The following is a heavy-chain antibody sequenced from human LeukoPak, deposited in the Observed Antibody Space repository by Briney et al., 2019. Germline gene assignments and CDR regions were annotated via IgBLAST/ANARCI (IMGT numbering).Heavy chain of an antibody. CDR1: GGSISNYY. CDR3: ARLQGRGDNYLDY. D-gene: IGHD7-27*01. J-gene: IGHJ4*02. CDR2: VSYSGSS. Sequence: ASETLSLTCTVSGGSISNYYWSWIRQPPGKRLEWIGYVSYSGSSSSNPSLESRVTISVDMSRSQFSLRLTSVTASDTAVYYCARLQGRGDNYLDYWGQGTLVTVSS. V-gene: IGHV4-59*08.